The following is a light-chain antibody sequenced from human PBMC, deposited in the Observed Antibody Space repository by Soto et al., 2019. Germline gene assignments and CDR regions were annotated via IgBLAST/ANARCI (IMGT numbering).Light chain of an antibody. CDR3: QQYNTWWT. CDR2: GAS. J-gene: IGKJ1*01. V-gene: IGKV3-15*01. Sequence: EIVMTQSPATLSVSPGERATLSCRASQSVSNNLAWYQQKPGQAPRLLIYGASTRATGVPDGFSGSGSGTEFSLTISSLQSEDFAVYYCQQYNTWWTFGQGTKVEIK. CDR1: QSVSNN.